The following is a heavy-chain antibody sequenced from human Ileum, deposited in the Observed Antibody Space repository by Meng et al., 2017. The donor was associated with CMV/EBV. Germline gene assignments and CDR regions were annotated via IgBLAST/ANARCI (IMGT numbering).Heavy chain of an antibody. V-gene: IGHV4-30-4*08. CDR3: ARQTYGGNSREYYFDY. CDR1: GCCSSSGDYY. D-gene: IGHD4-23*01. J-gene: IGHJ4*02. CDR2: IYYSGST. Sequence: VHLREAAPGLVKPSQTRSLTCIVSGCCSSSGDYYWSWIRQPPGKGLEWIGYIYYSGSTYYNPYLKRRLTISLDTSKNQFSLKLSSVTDADTGVYYCARQTYGGNSREYYFDYWGQGTLVTVSS.